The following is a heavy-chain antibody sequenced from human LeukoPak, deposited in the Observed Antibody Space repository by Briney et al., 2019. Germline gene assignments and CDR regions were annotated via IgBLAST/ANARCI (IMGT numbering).Heavy chain of an antibody. J-gene: IGHJ3*02. CDR3: ARGEAMVRGVIRAFDI. CDR1: GGTFSSYA. CDR2: IIPILGIA. D-gene: IGHD3-10*01. Sequence: GSSVKVSCKASGGTFSSYAISWVRQAPGQGLEWMGRIIPILGIANYAQKFQGRVTITADKPTSTACMELSSLRSEDTAVYYCARGEAMVRGVIRAFDIWGQGTMVTVSS. V-gene: IGHV1-69*04.